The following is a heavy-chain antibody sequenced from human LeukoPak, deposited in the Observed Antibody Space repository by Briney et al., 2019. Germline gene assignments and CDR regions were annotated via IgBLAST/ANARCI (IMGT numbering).Heavy chain of an antibody. CDR3: ARQGGYYDSSGYVFYY. CDR2: IYTSGST. D-gene: IGHD3-22*01. Sequence: SQTLSLTCTVSGGSISSGSYYWSWIRQPAGKGLEWIGRIYTSGSTNYNPSLKSRVTISVDTSKNQFSLKLSSVTAADTAVYYCARQGGYYDSSGYVFYYWGQGTLVTVSS. V-gene: IGHV4-61*02. J-gene: IGHJ4*02. CDR1: GGSISSGSYY.